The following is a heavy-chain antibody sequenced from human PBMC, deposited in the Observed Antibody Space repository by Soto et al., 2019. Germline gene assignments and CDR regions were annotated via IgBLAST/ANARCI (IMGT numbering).Heavy chain of an antibody. J-gene: IGHJ6*02. CDR3: ARHRNYYYYGMDV. CDR2: IYYSGST. CDR1: GGSISSSSCY. Sequence: PSQTLSHTCTVSGGSISSSSCYCGWIRQPPEKGQEWIGSIYYSGSTYHNPSLKSRVTISVDTSKNQFSLNLSSVTAADTAVYYCARHRNYYYYGMDVWGQGTTVTVSS. V-gene: IGHV4-39*01.